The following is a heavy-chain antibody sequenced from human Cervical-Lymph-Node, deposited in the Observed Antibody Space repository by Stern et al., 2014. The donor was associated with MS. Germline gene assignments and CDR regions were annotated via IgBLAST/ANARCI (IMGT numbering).Heavy chain of an antibody. Sequence: QVQLVESGPGLVKPSETLSLTCTVSGGSISGSIHYWVWIRQPPGKGLEYIGSIFSTGSSYYNPSLMSRVTISVDTSKNHFSLKLNSVTAADTAVYYCARRDDGDYLYAFDIWGQGTLVTVSS. CDR2: IFSTGSS. CDR1: GGSISGSIHY. CDR3: ARRDDGDYLYAFDI. D-gene: IGHD4-17*01. V-gene: IGHV4-39*01. J-gene: IGHJ3*02.